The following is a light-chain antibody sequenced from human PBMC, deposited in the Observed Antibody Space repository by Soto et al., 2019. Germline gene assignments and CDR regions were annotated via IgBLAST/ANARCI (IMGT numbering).Light chain of an antibody. J-gene: IGKJ1*01. CDR2: AAS. V-gene: IGKV1-12*01. Sequence: DIQMTQSPSSVSASVGDRVTITCRASQGIGKWLAWYQQKAGKAPKLLIYAASSLQSGVPSRFSGSGSGTDFTLTISSLQPEDFATYFCQQVDTFPPAFGQGTKVDIK. CDR1: QGIGKW. CDR3: QQVDTFPPA.